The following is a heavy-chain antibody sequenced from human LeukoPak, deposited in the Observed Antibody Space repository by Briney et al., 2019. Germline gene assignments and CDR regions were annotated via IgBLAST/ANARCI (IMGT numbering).Heavy chain of an antibody. V-gene: IGHV3-30*18. CDR3: AKAKLGSSGFGFGY. CDR1: GFTFSSYG. Sequence: GRSLRLFCAASGFTFSSYGMHWVRQAPGKGLEWVAVISYDGSNKYYADSVKGRFTISRDNSKNTLYLQMNSLRAEDTAVYYCAKAKLGSSGFGFGYWGQGTLVTVSS. D-gene: IGHD3-22*01. CDR2: ISYDGSNK. J-gene: IGHJ4*02.